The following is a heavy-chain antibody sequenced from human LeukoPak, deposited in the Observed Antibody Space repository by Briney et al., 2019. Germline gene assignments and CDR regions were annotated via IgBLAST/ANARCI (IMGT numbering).Heavy chain of an antibody. CDR2: LYSGGRT. D-gene: IGHD2-2*02. V-gene: IGHV3-53*01. J-gene: IGHJ4*02. Sequence: GGSLRLSCAASGFTVSSNYMSWVRQAPGKGLEWVSILYSGGRTYYADTVKGRFTISSDNSKNTLFLQMNSLRAEDTAAYYCARDQLGGYCGSTRCYTSFNSWGQGTLVTVSS. CDR3: ARDQLGGYCGSTRCYTSFNS. CDR1: GFTVSSNY.